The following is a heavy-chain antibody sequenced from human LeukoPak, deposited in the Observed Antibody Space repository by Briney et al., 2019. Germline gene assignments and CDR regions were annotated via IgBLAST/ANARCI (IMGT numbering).Heavy chain of an antibody. Sequence: PGRSLRLSCAASGFTFSSYAMHWVRQAPGKGLEWVAVISYDGSNKYYADSVKGRFTISRDNSKNTLYLQMNSRRAEDTAVYYCASSSGHVYYFDYWGQGTLVTVSS. CDR3: ASSSGHVYYFDY. J-gene: IGHJ4*02. D-gene: IGHD3-10*01. CDR2: ISYDGSNK. CDR1: GFTFSSYA. V-gene: IGHV3-30-3*01.